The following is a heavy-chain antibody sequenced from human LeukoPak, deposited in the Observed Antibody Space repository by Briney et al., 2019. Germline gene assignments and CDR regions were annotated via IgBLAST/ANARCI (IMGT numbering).Heavy chain of an antibody. J-gene: IGHJ4*02. Sequence: PGGSLRLSCAASGFTFSSYSMNWVRQAPGKGLEWVSSISSSSSYIYYADSVKGRFTISRDNAKNSLYLQMNSLRAEDTAVYYCARDRRLLPYSSSWYDYWGQGTLVTVSS. CDR2: ISSSSSYI. CDR1: GFTFSSYS. V-gene: IGHV3-21*01. CDR3: ARDRRLLPYSSSWYDY. D-gene: IGHD6-13*01.